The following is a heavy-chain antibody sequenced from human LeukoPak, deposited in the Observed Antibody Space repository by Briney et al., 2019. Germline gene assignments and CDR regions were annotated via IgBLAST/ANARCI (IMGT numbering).Heavy chain of an antibody. Sequence: ASVKVSCKASGYTFTSYGISWARQAPGQGLEWMGWISAYNGNTNYAQKLQGRVTMTTDTSTSTAYMELRSLRSDDTAVYYCARASVWGSYRYREGYYFDYWGQGTLVTVSS. CDR1: GYTFTSYG. D-gene: IGHD3-16*02. J-gene: IGHJ4*02. V-gene: IGHV1-18*01. CDR2: ISAYNGNT. CDR3: ARASVWGSYRYREGYYFDY.